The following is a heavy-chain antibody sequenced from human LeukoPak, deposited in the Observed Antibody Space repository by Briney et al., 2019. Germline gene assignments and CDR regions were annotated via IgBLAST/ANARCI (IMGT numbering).Heavy chain of an antibody. CDR3: ASHVEVVVAPLNWFDP. Sequence: SETLSLTCAVSGYSISSGYYWGWIRQPPGKGLEWIGSIYHSGSTYYNPSLKSRVTISVDTSKNQFSLKLSSVTAADTAVYYCASHVEVVVAPLNWFDPWGQGTLVTVSS. CDR2: IYHSGST. CDR1: GYSISSGYY. J-gene: IGHJ5*02. V-gene: IGHV4-38-2*01. D-gene: IGHD2-15*01.